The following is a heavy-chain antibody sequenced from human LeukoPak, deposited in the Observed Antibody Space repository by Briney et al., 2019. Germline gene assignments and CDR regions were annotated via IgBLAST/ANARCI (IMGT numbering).Heavy chain of an antibody. V-gene: IGHV1-18*01. CDR1: GYTFTSYG. J-gene: IGHJ4*02. CDR2: ISAYNGNT. CDR3: ARVYSGSYLAYFDY. D-gene: IGHD1-26*01. Sequence: ASVKVSCKASGYTFTSYGISWVRQAPGQGLEWMGWISAYNGNTNYAQKLQGRVTMTTDTSTSTAYMELRSLRSDDTAAYYCARVYSGSYLAYFDYWGQGTLVTVSS.